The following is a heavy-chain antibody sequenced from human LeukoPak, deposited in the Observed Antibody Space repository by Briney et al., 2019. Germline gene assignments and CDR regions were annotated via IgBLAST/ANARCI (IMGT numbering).Heavy chain of an antibody. CDR3: ASEGPYGDFDY. J-gene: IGHJ4*02. CDR1: GYTFTSYG. D-gene: IGHD4-17*01. Sequence: GSVKVSCKASGYTFTSYGISWVRQAPGQGLEWMGWISAYNGNTNYAQKLQGRVTMTTDTSTSTAYMELRSLRSDDTAVYYRASEGPYGDFDYWGQGTLVTVSS. CDR2: ISAYNGNT. V-gene: IGHV1-18*01.